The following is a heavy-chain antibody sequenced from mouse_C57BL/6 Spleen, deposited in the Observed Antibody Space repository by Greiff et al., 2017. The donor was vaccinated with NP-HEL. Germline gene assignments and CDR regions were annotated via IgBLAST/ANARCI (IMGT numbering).Heavy chain of an antibody. D-gene: IGHD2-4*01. CDR3: ARHEGGIYYDYDRGYFDY. Sequence: VQLQQSGAELVKPGASVKLSCKASGYTFTEYTIHWVKQRSGQGLEWIGWFYPGSGSIKYNEKFKDKATLTADKSSSTVYMELSRLTSEDSAVYFCARHEGGIYYDYDRGYFDYWGQGTTLTVSS. V-gene: IGHV1-62-2*01. J-gene: IGHJ2*01. CDR1: GYTFTEYT. CDR2: FYPGSGSI.